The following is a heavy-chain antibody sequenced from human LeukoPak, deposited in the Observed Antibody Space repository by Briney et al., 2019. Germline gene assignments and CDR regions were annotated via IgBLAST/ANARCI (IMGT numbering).Heavy chain of an antibody. J-gene: IGHJ4*02. Sequence: ASVKVSCKASGYTFTSYYMHWVRQAPGQGLEWMGIINPSGGSTSYAQKFQGRVTMTRDTSTSSVYMELSSLRSEDTAVYYCARDGTSFGFDYWGQGTLVTVSS. CDR2: INPSGGST. D-gene: IGHD1-7*01. V-gene: IGHV1-46*01. CDR3: ARDGTSFGFDY. CDR1: GYTFTSYY.